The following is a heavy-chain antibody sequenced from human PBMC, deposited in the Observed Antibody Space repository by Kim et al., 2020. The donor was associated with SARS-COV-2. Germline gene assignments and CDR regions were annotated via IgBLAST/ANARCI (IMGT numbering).Heavy chain of an antibody. V-gene: IGHV3-30*18. D-gene: IGHD1-26*01. CDR3: AKVGATTREGNDY. CDR2: ISYDGSNK. Sequence: GGSLRLSCAASGFTFSSYGMHWVRQAPGKGLEWVAVISYDGSNKYYADSVKGRFTISRDNSKNTLYLQMNSLRAEDTAVYYCAKVGATTREGNDYWGQGTLVTVSS. J-gene: IGHJ4*02. CDR1: GFTFSSYG.